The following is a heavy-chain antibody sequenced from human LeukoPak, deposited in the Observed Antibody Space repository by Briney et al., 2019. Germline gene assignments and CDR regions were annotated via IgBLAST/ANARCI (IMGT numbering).Heavy chain of an antibody. Sequence: PGGSLRLSCAASGFTFSSYSMNWVRQAPGKGLEWVSYISSSSSTIYYADSVKGRFTISRDNAKNSPYLQMNSLRAEDTAVYYCARVYGIDYWGQGTLVTVSS. CDR3: ARVYGIDY. D-gene: IGHD4-17*01. CDR1: GFTFSSYS. V-gene: IGHV3-48*01. J-gene: IGHJ4*02. CDR2: ISSSSSTI.